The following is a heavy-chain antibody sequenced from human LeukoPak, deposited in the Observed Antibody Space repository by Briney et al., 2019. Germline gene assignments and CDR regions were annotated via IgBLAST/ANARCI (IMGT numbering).Heavy chain of an antibody. J-gene: IGHJ6*02. D-gene: IGHD6-19*01. CDR1: GFTFSSYA. CDR2: ISYDGSNK. Sequence: GGSLRLSCAASGFTFSSYAMHWVRQAPGKGLEWVAVISYDGSNKYYADSAKGRFTISRDNSKNTLYLQMNSLRAEDTAVYYCARDARETEIAVAGHAIYYYYGMDVWGQGTTVTVSS. CDR3: ARDARETEIAVAGHAIYYYYGMDV. V-gene: IGHV3-30-3*01.